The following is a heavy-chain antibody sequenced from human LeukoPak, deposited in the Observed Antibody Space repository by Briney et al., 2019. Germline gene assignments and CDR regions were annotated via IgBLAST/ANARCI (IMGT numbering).Heavy chain of an antibody. CDR1: GGSISSGDYY. CDR3: ARGQVMITFGGVIVPPPFDY. J-gene: IGHJ4*02. CDR2: IYYSGST. Sequence: SQTLSLTCTVSGGSISSGDYYWSWIRQPPGKGLEWIGYIYYSGSTYYNPPLKSRVTISVDASKNQFSLKLSSVTAADTAVYYCARGQVMITFGGVIVPPPFDYWGQGTLVTVSS. D-gene: IGHD3-16*02. V-gene: IGHV4-30-4*01.